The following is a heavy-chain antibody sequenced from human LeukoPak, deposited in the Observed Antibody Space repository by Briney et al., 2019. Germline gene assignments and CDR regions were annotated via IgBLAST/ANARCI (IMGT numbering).Heavy chain of an antibody. D-gene: IGHD2-2*01. CDR2: VNHSGST. CDR3: ARGLGDIVVVPAAMLGWFDP. J-gene: IGHJ5*02. CDR1: GGSFSGYY. Sequence: SETLSLTCAVYGGSFSGYYWSWIRQPPGKGLEWIGEVNHSGSTNYNPPLKSRVTISVDTSKNQFSLKLSSVTAADKAVYYCARGLGDIVVVPAAMLGWFDPWGQGTLVTVSS. V-gene: IGHV4-34*01.